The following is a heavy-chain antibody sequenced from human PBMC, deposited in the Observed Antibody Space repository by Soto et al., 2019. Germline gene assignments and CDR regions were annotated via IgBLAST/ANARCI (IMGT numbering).Heavy chain of an antibody. CDR1: GLSFTTYV. Sequence: PGGSLRLSCAASGLSFTTYVMHWARHAPGKGLEWVAVISHDGSYKYYGDAVKGRFTISRDTSKNAVYLEMNSLRPEDTAVYYCAKGLLAIVGTTLPRDDFNIWGQRPTVTFS. CDR3: AKGLLAIVGTTLPRDDFNI. CDR2: ISHDGSYK. J-gene: IGHJ3*02. D-gene: IGHD1-26*01. V-gene: IGHV3-30*18.